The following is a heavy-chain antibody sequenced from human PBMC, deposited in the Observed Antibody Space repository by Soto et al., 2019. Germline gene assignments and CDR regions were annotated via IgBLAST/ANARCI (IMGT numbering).Heavy chain of an antibody. CDR2: ISSTSTYI. CDR1: GFLFNSYG. V-gene: IGHV3-21*01. D-gene: IGHD3-10*02. Sequence: EVQLVESGGGLAKPGGSLRLSCAASGFLFNSYGMNWVRLSPGRGLEWISSISSTSTYIEYADSVKGRFIISRDNAENSQFLQTNSLRAEDTAVYYCTRDRSPGMFFPDCDFWGQGALVTVSS. CDR3: TRDRSPGMFFPDCDF. J-gene: IGHJ4*02.